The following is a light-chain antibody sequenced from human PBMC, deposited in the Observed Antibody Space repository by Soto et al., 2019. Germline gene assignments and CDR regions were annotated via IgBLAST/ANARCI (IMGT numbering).Light chain of an antibody. J-gene: IGLJ1*01. V-gene: IGLV2-14*01. CDR3: TSYSTSSTPYV. Sequence: QSALTQPASVSGSRGQSITISCTGTSSDVGTYNHVSWYQQHPGKAPKLMIYEVSNRPSGVSNRFSGSKSGNTASLTISGLQAEDEADYYCTSYSTSSTPYVFGTGTNLTVL. CDR2: EVS. CDR1: SSDVGTYNH.